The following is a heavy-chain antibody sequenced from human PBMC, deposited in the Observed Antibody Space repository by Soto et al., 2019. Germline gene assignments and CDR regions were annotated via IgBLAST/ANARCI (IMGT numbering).Heavy chain of an antibody. CDR2: IIPIFGTA. J-gene: IGHJ6*02. Sequence: QVQLVESGAEVKKPGSSVKVSCKASGGTFSSYAISWVRQAPGQGLEWMGGIIPIFGTANYAQKFQGRVTITADESTSTAYMELSSLRSEDTAVYYCASAYYDILTAKGYYYYYGMDVWGQGTTVTVSS. V-gene: IGHV1-69*01. D-gene: IGHD3-9*01. CDR3: ASAYYDILTAKGYYYYYGMDV. CDR1: GGTFSSYA.